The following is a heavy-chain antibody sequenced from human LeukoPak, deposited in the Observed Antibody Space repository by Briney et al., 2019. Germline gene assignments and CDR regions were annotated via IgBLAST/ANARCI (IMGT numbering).Heavy chain of an antibody. J-gene: IGHJ4*02. CDR2: VNHSGST. D-gene: IGHD6-13*01. CDR1: GGSFSGYY. CDR3: ARGPLKSSSHGFDY. V-gene: IGHV4-34*01. Sequence: SETLSLTCAVYGGSFSGYYWSWIRQPPGKGLEWIGEVNHSGSTNSDPSLKSRVTISVDTSKNQFSLKLSSVTAADTAVYYCARGPLKSSSHGFDYWGQGTLVTVSS.